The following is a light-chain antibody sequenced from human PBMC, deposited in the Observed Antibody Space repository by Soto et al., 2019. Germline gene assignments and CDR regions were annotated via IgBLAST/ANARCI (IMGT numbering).Light chain of an antibody. CDR2: NNN. CDR3: AAWDDSLNGYV. CDR1: SSNIGSNT. Sequence: ALTQPPSASGTPGQRVTISCSGSSSNIGSNTVNWYQQLPGTAPKLLIYNNNQRPSGVPDRFSGSKSGTSASLAISGLQSEDEADYYCAAWDDSLNGYVFGNGTKVTVL. J-gene: IGLJ1*01. V-gene: IGLV1-44*01.